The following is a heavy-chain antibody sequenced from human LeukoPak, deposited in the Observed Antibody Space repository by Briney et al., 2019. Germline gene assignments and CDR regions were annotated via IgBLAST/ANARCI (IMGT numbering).Heavy chain of an antibody. CDR3: AKGTNGYSSGWTRS. V-gene: IGHV3-23*01. CDR1: GFTFSSYA. D-gene: IGHD6-19*01. Sequence: GGSLRLSCAASGFTFSSYAMSWVREAPGKGLEGVSAISGSGGSTYYADSVKGRFTISRDNSKNTLYLQMNSLRAEDTAVYYCAKGTNGYSSGWTRSWGQGTMVTVSS. CDR2: ISGSGGST. J-gene: IGHJ3*01.